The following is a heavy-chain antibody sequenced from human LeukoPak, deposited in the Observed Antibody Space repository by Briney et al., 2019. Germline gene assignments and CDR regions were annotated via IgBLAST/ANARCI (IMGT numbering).Heavy chain of an antibody. Sequence: PSETLSLTCTVSGGSISSYYWSWIRQPPGKGLEWIGYIYYSGSTNYNPSLKSRVTISVDTSKNQFSLKLSSVTAADTAVYYCARWRGSGSYKRLDYWGQGTLVTVSS. V-gene: IGHV4-59*08. CDR1: GGSISSYY. J-gene: IGHJ4*02. CDR3: ARWRGSGSYKRLDY. CDR2: IYYSGST. D-gene: IGHD3-10*01.